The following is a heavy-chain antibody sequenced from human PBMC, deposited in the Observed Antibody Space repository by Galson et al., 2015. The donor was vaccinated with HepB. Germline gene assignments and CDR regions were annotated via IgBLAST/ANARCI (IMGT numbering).Heavy chain of an antibody. D-gene: IGHD2-15*01. CDR1: GFTFSSYA. CDR2: IGNAGAAT. V-gene: IGHV3-23*01. Sequence: SLRLSCAASGFTFSSYAMSWVRQAPGKGLEWVSAIGNAGAATYYTDSVKGRFTISRDNSDNTLYLQMSSLRAEDTAVYYCARMLPGSAWPRYYIDYWGQGTLVTVSS. CDR3: ARMLPGSAWPRYYIDY. J-gene: IGHJ4*02.